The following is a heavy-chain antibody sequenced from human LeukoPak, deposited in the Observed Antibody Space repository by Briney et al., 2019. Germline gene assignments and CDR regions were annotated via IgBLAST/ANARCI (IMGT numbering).Heavy chain of an antibody. Sequence: ASVKVSCKASGYTFTSYYMHWVRQAPGQGLEWMGIINPSGGSTSYAQKFQGRVTMTRDTSTNTVYMELSSLRSEDTAVYYCARECGNYGGKGLDNWFDPWGQGTLVTVSS. J-gene: IGHJ5*02. V-gene: IGHV1-46*01. CDR2: INPSGGST. D-gene: IGHD4-23*01. CDR1: GYTFTSYY. CDR3: ARECGNYGGKGLDNWFDP.